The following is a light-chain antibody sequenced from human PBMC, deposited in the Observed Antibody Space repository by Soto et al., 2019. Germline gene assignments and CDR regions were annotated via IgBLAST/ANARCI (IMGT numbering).Light chain of an antibody. Sequence: QSVLTQPASVSGSPGQSITLSCTGTSSDVGDYNYVSWYQQHPGKAPRLIIYEVSYRPSGVSNRFSGSKSGNTASLTISGLQAEDEAYYYCSSYASSSTWVFGGGTKVTVL. CDR3: SSYASSSTWV. CDR1: SSDVGDYNY. V-gene: IGLV2-14*01. CDR2: EVS. J-gene: IGLJ3*02.